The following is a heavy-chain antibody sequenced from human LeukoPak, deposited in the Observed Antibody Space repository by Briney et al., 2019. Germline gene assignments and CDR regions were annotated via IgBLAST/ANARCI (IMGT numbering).Heavy chain of an antibody. CDR3: ARSGGTAIGNYERATFDY. J-gene: IGHJ4*02. V-gene: IGHV6-1*01. CDR2: TFYRSKWYN. D-gene: IGHD1-7*01. CDR1: GDSVSSNSAA. Sequence: PSQTLSLTCAISGDSVSSNSAAWNWIRQCPSRGLEWLGRTFYRSKWYNEYEVSLKSRLTIHADTSKNHFSLQLNSVTPEDTAVYYCARSGGTAIGNYERATFDYWGQGTLVTVSS.